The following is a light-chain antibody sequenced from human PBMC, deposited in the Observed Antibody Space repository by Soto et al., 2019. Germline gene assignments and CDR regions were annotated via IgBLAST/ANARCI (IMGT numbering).Light chain of an antibody. CDR3: QQYNNWPRT. CDR2: GAS. CDR1: QSFSSN. V-gene: IGKV3-15*01. Sequence: EIVMTQSPATLSVSPGERATLSCRASQSFSSNLAWYQQKPGQAPRRLIYGASTRATGIPARFSGSGSGTEFTLTISSLQSEDFAVYYCQQYNNWPRTFGQGNKVEIK. J-gene: IGKJ1*01.